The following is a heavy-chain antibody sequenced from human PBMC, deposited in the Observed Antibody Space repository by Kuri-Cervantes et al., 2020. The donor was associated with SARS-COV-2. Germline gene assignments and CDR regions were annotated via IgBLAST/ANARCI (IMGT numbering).Heavy chain of an antibody. Sequence: GGSLRLSCAASGFTFSNAWMSWVRQAPGKGLVWVSRINSDGSTTNYADSVKGRFTISRDNAKNMLYLQMNSLRAEDTAVYYCARHTQGDNWGQGTLVTVSS. CDR2: INSDGSTT. V-gene: IGHV3-74*01. J-gene: IGHJ4*02. CDR1: GFTFSNAW. CDR3: ARHTQGDN.